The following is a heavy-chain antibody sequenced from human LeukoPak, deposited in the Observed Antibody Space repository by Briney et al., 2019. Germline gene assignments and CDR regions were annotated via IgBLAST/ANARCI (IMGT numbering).Heavy chain of an antibody. D-gene: IGHD6-19*01. CDR1: GXSFSGYY. J-gene: IGHJ2*01. V-gene: IGHV4-34*01. CDR2: INHSGST. Sequence: ASEXLSLTCAVYGXSFSGYYWSWIRQPPGKGLXXXXXINHSGSTNYNPSLXSRVTXXXDTSKNQFSLWLSSVTAADTAVYYCARVLEGSSGQHWYFDLWGRGTLVTVSS. CDR3: ARVLEGSSGQHWYFDL.